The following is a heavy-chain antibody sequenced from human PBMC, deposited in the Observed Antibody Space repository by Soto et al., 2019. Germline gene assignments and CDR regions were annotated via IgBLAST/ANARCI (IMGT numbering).Heavy chain of an antibody. Sequence: PGGSLRLSCAASRFTFSSYAMSSVHQAPGKRLEWVSATSGSGGSTYYADSVKGRFTISRDNSKTTLYLQMNSLRADDTALEDCSKDAGYSSCWLDYWGQGTLVTGSS. CDR1: RFTFSSYA. J-gene: IGHJ4*02. CDR2: TSGSGGST. D-gene: IGHD6-19*01. V-gene: IGHV3-23*01. CDR3: SKDAGYSSCWLDY.